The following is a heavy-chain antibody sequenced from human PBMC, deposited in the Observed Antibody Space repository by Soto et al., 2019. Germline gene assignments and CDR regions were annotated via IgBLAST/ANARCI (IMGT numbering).Heavy chain of an antibody. V-gene: IGHV1-69*13. CDR3: ARGGGYSGYPGVDYYYGMDV. Sequence: SVKVSCKASGGTFSSYAISWLRQAPGQGLEWMGGIIPIFGTANYAQKFQGRVTITADESTSTAYMELSSLRSEDTAVYYCARGGGYSGYPGVDYYYGMDVWGQGTTVTVSS. CDR2: IIPIFGTA. CDR1: GGTFSSYA. D-gene: IGHD5-12*01. J-gene: IGHJ6*02.